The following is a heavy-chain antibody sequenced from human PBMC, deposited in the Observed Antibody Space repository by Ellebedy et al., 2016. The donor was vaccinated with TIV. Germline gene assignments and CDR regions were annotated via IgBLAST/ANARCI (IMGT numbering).Heavy chain of an antibody. CDR2: IIPIFGTA. J-gene: IGHJ4*02. CDR3: ARTRPYYYDSSGYSVDY. V-gene: IGHV1-69*06. CDR1: GGTFSSYA. Sequence: SVKVSCXASGGTFSSYAISWVRQAPGQGLEWMGGIIPIFGTANYAQKFQGRVTITADKSTSTAYMELSSLRSDDMAVYYCARTRPYYYDSSGYSVDYWGQGTLVTVSS. D-gene: IGHD3-22*01.